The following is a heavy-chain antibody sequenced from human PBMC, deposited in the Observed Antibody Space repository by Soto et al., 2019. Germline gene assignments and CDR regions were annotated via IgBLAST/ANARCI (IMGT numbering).Heavy chain of an antibody. J-gene: IGHJ3*01. CDR2: ISYSESRT. CDR3: ARERITMITVVVTD. Sequence: GGSLRLSCEASGFTFSNYGMAWVRQTPGKGLEWVSAISYSESRTYYADSVKGRFTISRDNSKNMLYLQMNNLRAEDTAVYYCARERITMITVVVTDWGQGTMVTVSS. CDR1: GFTFSNYG. D-gene: IGHD3-22*01. V-gene: IGHV3-23*01.